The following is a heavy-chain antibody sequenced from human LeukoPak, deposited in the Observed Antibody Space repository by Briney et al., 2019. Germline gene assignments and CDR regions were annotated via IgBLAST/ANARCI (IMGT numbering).Heavy chain of an antibody. V-gene: IGHV3-30-3*01. CDR3: ARDREGNRPMYYFDY. J-gene: IGHJ4*02. CDR1: GFTFSSYA. Sequence: PGGSLRLSCAASGFTFSSYAMHWVRQAPGKGLEWVAVISYDGSNKYYADSVKGRFTISRDNSKNTLYLQMNSLRAEDTAVYYCARDREGNRPMYYFDYWGQGTLVTASS. CDR2: ISYDGSNK. D-gene: IGHD2/OR15-2a*01.